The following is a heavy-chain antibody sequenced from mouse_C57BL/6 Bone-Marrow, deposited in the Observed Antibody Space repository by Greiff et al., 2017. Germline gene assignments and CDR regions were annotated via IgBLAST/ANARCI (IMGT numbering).Heavy chain of an antibody. CDR3: ARDYCGSSYAMDY. CDR2: INPSSGYT. CDR1: GYTFTSYW. V-gene: IGHV1-7*01. Sequence: VQLQESGAELAKPGASVKLSCKASGYTFTSYWMHWVKQRPGQGLEWIGYINPSSGYTKYNQKFKDKATLTADKSSSTAYMQLSSLTYEDSAVYYCARDYCGSSYAMDYWGQGTSVTVSS. D-gene: IGHD1-1*01. J-gene: IGHJ4*01.